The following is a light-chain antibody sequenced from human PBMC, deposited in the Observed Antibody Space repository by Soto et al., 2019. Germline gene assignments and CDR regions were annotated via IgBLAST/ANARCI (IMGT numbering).Light chain of an antibody. Sequence: QSALTQPASVSGSPGQSITISCTGTSSDVGSYNVVSWYKQHPGKAPKLMIYEGSKRPSGVSNRFSGSKSGNTASLTISGLQAEDEADYYCSSYVDSNTLIFGGGTKVTVL. CDR1: SSDVGSYNV. CDR3: SSYVDSNTLI. V-gene: IGLV2-23*01. J-gene: IGLJ2*01. CDR2: EGS.